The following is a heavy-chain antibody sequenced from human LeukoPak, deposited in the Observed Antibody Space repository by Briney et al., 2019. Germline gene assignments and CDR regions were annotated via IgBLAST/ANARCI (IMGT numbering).Heavy chain of an antibody. V-gene: IGHV1-69*04. CDR3: ARDDADSAYAHGAY. CDR1: GGIFSSYT. D-gene: IGHD5-12*01. CDR2: IIPLLGIA. Sequence: SVKVSCKASGGIFSSYTISWVRQAPGQGLEWMGRIIPLLGIANYAQKFQGRVTIIADKSTSTAYMELSSLRSEDTAVYYCARDDADSAYAHGAYWGQGTLVTVSS. J-gene: IGHJ4*02.